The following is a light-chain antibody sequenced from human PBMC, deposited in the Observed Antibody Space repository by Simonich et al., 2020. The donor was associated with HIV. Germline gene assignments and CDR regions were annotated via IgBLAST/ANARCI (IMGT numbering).Light chain of an antibody. J-gene: IGLJ3*02. Sequence: QSALTQPASVSGSPGQSITISCTGTSSDVGVYNYVSWYQQPPGKAPKLMIYYVSHRPSGVSNRFSGSKSGNTASLTISGLQAEDEADYYCSSYTTSNTWVFGGGTKLTVL. V-gene: IGLV2-14*03. CDR1: SSDVGVYNY. CDR3: SSYTTSNTWV. CDR2: YVS.